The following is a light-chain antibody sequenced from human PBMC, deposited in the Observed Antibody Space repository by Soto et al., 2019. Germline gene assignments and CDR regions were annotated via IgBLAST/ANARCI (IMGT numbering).Light chain of an antibody. J-gene: IGKJ1*01. CDR2: GAS. CDR3: QQYGSSRRT. V-gene: IGKV3-20*01. Sequence: EIVLTQSPGTLSLSPGERATLSCRASQKVSSSYLAWYQQKPGQAPRLLIYGASSRATGIPDRFSGSGSGTDFTLTISRLEPEDLAVYYCQQYGSSRRTFGQGTKVEI. CDR1: QKVSSSY.